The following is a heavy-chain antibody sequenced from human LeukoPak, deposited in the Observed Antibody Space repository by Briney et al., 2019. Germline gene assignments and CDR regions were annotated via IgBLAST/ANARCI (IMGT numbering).Heavy chain of an antibody. D-gene: IGHD5-18*01. CDR1: GFTFDDYA. CDR3: ARGDGYSYGFYYYYYMDV. V-gene: IGHV3-9*03. Sequence: GGSLRLSCAASGFTFDDYAMHWVRQAPGKGLEWVSGISWNSGSIGYADSVKGRFTISRDNAKNSLYLQMNSLRAEDMAVYYCARGDGYSYGFYYYYYMDVWGKGTTVTASS. J-gene: IGHJ6*03. CDR2: ISWNSGSI.